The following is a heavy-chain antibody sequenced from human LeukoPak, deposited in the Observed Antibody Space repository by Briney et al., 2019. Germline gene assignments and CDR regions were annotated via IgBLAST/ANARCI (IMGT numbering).Heavy chain of an antibody. CDR1: GGSFSGYY. D-gene: IGHD4-17*01. CDR2: INHSGST. J-gene: IGHJ4*02. V-gene: IGHV4-34*01. CDR3: ARARGDYVNY. Sequence: SETLSLTCAVYGGSFSGYYWSWIRQPPGKGLEWIGEINHSGSTNYNPSLKGRVTISVDTSKNQFSLKLSSVTAADTAVYYCARARGDYVNYWGQGTLVTVSS.